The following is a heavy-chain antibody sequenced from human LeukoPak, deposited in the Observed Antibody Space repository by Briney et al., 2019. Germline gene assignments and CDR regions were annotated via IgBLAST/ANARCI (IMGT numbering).Heavy chain of an antibody. D-gene: IGHD2-8*01. CDR2: IPHDGSNK. J-gene: IGHJ4*02. CDR1: GFTFSSYA. Sequence: GGSLRLSCAASGFTFSSYAMHWVRQAPGKGLEWVAVIPHDGSNKYYADSVKGRFTISRDNSKNTLYLQMNSLRAEDTAVYYCARDRLGYCTNGCRADGYWGQGTLVTVSS. CDR3: ARDRLGYCTNGCRADGY. V-gene: IGHV3-30-3*01.